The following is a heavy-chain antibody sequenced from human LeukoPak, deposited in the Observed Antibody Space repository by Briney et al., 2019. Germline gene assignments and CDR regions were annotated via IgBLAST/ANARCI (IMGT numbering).Heavy chain of an antibody. D-gene: IGHD5-12*01. Sequence: SETLSLTCAVYGGSFSGYYWSWIRQPPGKGLEWIGEINHSGSTNYNPSLKSRVTISVDTSKNQFSLKLSSVTAADTAVYYCARTRSRYNSGYATNYGMDVWGQGTTVTVSS. V-gene: IGHV4-34*01. CDR1: GGSFSGYY. CDR2: INHSGST. J-gene: IGHJ6*02. CDR3: ARTRSRYNSGYATNYGMDV.